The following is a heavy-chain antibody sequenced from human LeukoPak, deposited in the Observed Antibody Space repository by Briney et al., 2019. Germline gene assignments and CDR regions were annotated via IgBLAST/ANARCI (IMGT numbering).Heavy chain of an antibody. D-gene: IGHD3-3*01. CDR2: ISSSGSTI. CDR3: ARALNYDFWSGYYTQIDAFDI. Sequence: PGGSLRLSCAASGFTFSDYYMSWIRQAPGKGLEWVSYISSSGSTIYYADSVKGRFTISRDNAKNSLYLQMNSLRAEDTAVYYCARALNYDFWSGYYTQIDAFDIWGQGTMVTVSS. J-gene: IGHJ3*02. V-gene: IGHV3-11*04. CDR1: GFTFSDYY.